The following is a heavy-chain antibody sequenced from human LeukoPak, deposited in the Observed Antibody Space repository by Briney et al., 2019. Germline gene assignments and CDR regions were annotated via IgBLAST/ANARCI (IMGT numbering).Heavy chain of an antibody. V-gene: IGHV3-74*01. J-gene: IGHJ4*02. D-gene: IGHD2/OR15-2a*01. CDR3: VSFYETY. CDR1: GNYW. Sequence: SGGSLRLSCAASGNYWRHWARQAPGKGLVWVSHINSDGSWTSYADSVKGRFTISKDNAKNTVYLQMNSLRAEDTAVYYCVSFYETYWGRGTLVTVSS. CDR2: INSDGSWT.